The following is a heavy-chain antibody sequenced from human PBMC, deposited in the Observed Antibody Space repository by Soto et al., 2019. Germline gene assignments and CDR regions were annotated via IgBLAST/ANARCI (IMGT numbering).Heavy chain of an antibody. CDR3: EGNHSRIPHYSFYGMDV. D-gene: IGHD3-10*01. CDR2: IWYDGSNK. V-gene: IGHV3-33*01. Sequence: QVQLVESGGGVVQPGRSLRLSCAASGFTFSSYGMHWVRQAPGKGLEWVAVIWYDGSNKYYADSVKGRFTISRDNSKNAFYLQMNSLGAEATAVYYGEGNHSRIPHYSFYGMDVWAKGTPVTFSS. J-gene: IGHJ6*04. CDR1: GFTFSSYG.